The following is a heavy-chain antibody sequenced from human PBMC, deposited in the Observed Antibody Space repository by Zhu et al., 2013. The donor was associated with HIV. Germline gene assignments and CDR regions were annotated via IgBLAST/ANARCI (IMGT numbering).Heavy chain of an antibody. CDR3: ARGRTFGVGRLNWFDP. V-gene: IGHV1-69*09. CDR1: GVKLKFHA. D-gene: IGHD3-3*01. CDR2: ILPALAST. Sequence: QVQLMQSGPEVKRPGSSVRVSCQASGVKLKFHAISWIRQAPGQGLEWLGSILPALASTKYGRNFQGRVSFTADTSQNTVYMELTNLKPDDTAVYYCARGRTFGVGRLNWFDPWGQGTLVTVSS. J-gene: IGHJ5*02.